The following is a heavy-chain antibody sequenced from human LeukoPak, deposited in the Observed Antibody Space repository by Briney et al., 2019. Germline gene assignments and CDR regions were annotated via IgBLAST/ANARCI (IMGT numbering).Heavy chain of an antibody. V-gene: IGHV4-61*02. Sequence: KPSETLSLTCTVSGASISSASYYWSWIRQPAGKGLEWIGRIYTSGSTNYNPSLKSRVIISVDTSKNQFSLRLSSVTAADTAVYYCARVWNYYDSSAWFDPWGQGTLVTVSS. J-gene: IGHJ5*02. CDR3: ARVWNYYDSSAWFDP. CDR1: GASISSASYY. CDR2: IYTSGST. D-gene: IGHD3-22*01.